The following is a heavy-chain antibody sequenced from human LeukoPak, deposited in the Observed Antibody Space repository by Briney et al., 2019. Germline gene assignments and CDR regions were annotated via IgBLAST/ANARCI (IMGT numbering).Heavy chain of an antibody. D-gene: IGHD3-22*01. Sequence: SETLSLTCAVYGGSFSGYYWSWIRQPPGKGLEWIGEINHSGSTNYNPSLKSRVTISVDTSKNRFSLKLSSVTAADTAVYYCARGITLVIRNWFDPWGQGTLVTVSS. CDR3: ARGITLVIRNWFDP. CDR1: GGSFSGYY. CDR2: INHSGST. J-gene: IGHJ5*02. V-gene: IGHV4-34*01.